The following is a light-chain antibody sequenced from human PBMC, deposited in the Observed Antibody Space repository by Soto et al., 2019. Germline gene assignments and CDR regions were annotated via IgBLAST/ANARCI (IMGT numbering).Light chain of an antibody. CDR1: SRDVGGYNY. Sequence: QSVLTQPASVSGSPGQSITISCTGTSRDVGGYNYVSWYQQHPGKAPKLMIYDVSSRPSGVSYRFSGSKSGNTASLTISGLQAEDEADYYCASYTTTSTLCGTATLFGTGTKVTVL. J-gene: IGLJ1*01. CDR2: DVS. V-gene: IGLV2-14*03. CDR3: ASYTTTSTLCGTATL.